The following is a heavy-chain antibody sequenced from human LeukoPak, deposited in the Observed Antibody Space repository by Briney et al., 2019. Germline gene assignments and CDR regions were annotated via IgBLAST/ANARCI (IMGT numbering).Heavy chain of an antibody. V-gene: IGHV5-51*01. D-gene: IGHD1-14*01. Sequence: GESLKISCKGSGYSFTSYWIGWVRQMPGKGLEWMGIIYPGDSDTRYSPSFQGQVTISADKSISTAYLQWSSLKASDTAMYYCARSNWNHKINNWFDPWGQGTLVTVSS. J-gene: IGHJ5*02. CDR1: GYSFTSYW. CDR2: IYPGDSDT. CDR3: ARSNWNHKINNWFDP.